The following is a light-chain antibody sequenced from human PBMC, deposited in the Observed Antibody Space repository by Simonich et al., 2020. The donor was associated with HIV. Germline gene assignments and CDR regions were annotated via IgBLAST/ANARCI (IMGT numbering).Light chain of an antibody. CDR2: WAS. CDR1: KIVLYNSNNKKY. CDR3: QQYYSTPLT. J-gene: IGKJ4*01. V-gene: IGKV4-1*01. Sequence: DSVMTQSPDSLAVSLGERATINCKSSKIVLYNSNNKKYLAWYHQKPGQPPKLLMYWASTRESGVPDRFSGSGSGTDFTLTISSLQAEDVAVYYCQQYYSTPLTFGGGTKVEIK.